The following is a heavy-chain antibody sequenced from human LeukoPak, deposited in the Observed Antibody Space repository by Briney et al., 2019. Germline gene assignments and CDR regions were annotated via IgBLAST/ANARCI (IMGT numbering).Heavy chain of an antibody. Sequence: ASVKVSCKASGCTFTAYYMNWVRQAPGQGLEWMGWINPNSGGADYAQKFQGRISMTRDTSISTAYMELSRLTSDDTAVYYCARYGVPDRNYLDNWGQGTLVTVSS. CDR1: GCTFTAYY. CDR3: ARYGVPDRNYLDN. D-gene: IGHD1-14*01. CDR2: INPNSGGA. V-gene: IGHV1-2*02. J-gene: IGHJ4*02.